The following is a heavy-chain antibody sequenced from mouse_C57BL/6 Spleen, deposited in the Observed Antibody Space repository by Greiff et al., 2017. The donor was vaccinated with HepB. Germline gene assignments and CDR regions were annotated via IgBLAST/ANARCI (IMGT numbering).Heavy chain of an antibody. CDR2: INPNNGGT. Sequence: VQLQQSGPELVKPGASVKIPCMASGYTFTDYNMDWVKQSHGKSLEWIGDINPNNGGTIYNQKFKGKATLTVDKSSSTAYMELRSLTSEDTAVYYCARWDYYGSADYWGQGTTLTVSS. J-gene: IGHJ2*01. CDR3: ARWDYYGSADY. CDR1: GYTFTDYN. V-gene: IGHV1-18*01. D-gene: IGHD1-1*01.